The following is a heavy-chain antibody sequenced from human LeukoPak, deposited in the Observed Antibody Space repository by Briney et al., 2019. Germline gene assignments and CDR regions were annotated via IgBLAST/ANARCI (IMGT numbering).Heavy chain of an antibody. CDR2: IRYDGSNK. CDR3: AKVVGIAIDY. CDR1: GFTFSSYG. Sequence: PGGCLRLSCAASGFTFSSYGMHWVRQAPGKGLEWVAFIRYDGSNKYYADSVKGRFTISRDNSKNTLYLQMNSLRPEDTAVYSCAKVVGIAIDYWGQGTLVTVSS. D-gene: IGHD6-13*01. J-gene: IGHJ4*02. V-gene: IGHV3-30*02.